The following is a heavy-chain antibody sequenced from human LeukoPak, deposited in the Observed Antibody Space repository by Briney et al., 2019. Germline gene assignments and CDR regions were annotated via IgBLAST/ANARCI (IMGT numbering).Heavy chain of an antibody. CDR1: GGSIRSYY. CDR3: ARGSKRFLKAFDI. D-gene: IGHD3-3*01. Sequence: SETLSLTCTVSGGSIRSYYWSWIRQPPGKGLEGIGYIYYSGSTNYNPSLKSRVTISVDTSKNQFSLKLSSVTAADTAVYYCARGSKRFLKAFDIWGQGTMVTVSS. V-gene: IGHV4-59*01. CDR2: IYYSGST. J-gene: IGHJ3*02.